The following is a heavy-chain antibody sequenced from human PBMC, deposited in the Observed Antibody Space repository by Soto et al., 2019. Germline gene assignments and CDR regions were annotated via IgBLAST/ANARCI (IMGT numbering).Heavy chain of an antibody. J-gene: IGHJ3*02. CDR1: GFTVSSNY. CDR3: ARSPYDSSGYYRDAFDI. D-gene: IGHD3-22*01. V-gene: IGHV3-53*01. Sequence: PGGSLRLSCAASGFTVSSNYMSWVRQAPGKGLEWVSVIYSGGSTYYADSVKGRFTISRDNSKNTLYLQMNSLRAEDTAVYYCARSPYDSSGYYRDAFDIWGQGTMVTV. CDR2: IYSGGST.